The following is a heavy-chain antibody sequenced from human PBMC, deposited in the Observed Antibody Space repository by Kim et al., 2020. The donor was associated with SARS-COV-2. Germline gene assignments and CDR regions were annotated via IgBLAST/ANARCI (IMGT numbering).Heavy chain of an antibody. V-gene: IGHV3-30-3*01. D-gene: IGHD3-3*01. CDR1: GFTFSSYA. J-gene: IGHJ3*02. Sequence: GGSLRLSCAASGFTFSSYAMHWVRQAPGKGLEWVAVISYDGSNKYYADSVKGRFTISRDNSKNTLYLQMNSLRAEDTAVYYCASRSPGTGLTIFGVANAFDIWGQGTMVTVSS. CDR3: ASRSPGTGLTIFGVANAFDI. CDR2: ISYDGSNK.